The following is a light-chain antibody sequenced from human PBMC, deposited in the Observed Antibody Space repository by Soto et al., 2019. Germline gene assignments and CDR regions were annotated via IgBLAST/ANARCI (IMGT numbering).Light chain of an antibody. CDR3: QHRVNWRLT. CDR1: QRVSRY. J-gene: IGKJ4*01. Sequence: DIVVSQSRATLSLPPGDSGTVSCTASQRVSRYLARYQQKPDQAPRLLIYDASSRATVIPARFSGSGSGTAFGLTASTLGPEYFAVYYCQHRVNWRLTVGGGTNVAI. V-gene: IGKV3-11*01. CDR2: DAS.